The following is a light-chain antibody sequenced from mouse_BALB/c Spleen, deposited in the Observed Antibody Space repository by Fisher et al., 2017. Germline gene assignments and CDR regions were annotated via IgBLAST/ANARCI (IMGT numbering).Light chain of an antibody. J-gene: IGKJ4*01. CDR2: DTS. CDR3: QQFTSSPFT. Sequence: IVLTQSTAIMSASPGEKVTMTCSASSSVSYMYWYQQKSGTSPKRWIYDTSKLASGVPARFSGSGSGTSYSLTISSMEAEDAATYYCQQFTSSPFTFGSGTKLEIK. V-gene: IGKV4-59*01. CDR1: SSVSY.